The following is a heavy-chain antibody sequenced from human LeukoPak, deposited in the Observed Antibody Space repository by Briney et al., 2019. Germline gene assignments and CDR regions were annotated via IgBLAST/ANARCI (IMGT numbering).Heavy chain of an antibody. J-gene: IGHJ4*02. V-gene: IGHV3-23*01. Sequence: GGSRRLSCAASGLTFSSYAMYWVRKAPGKGLEWVSGIFGSGGSTHYADSVKGRFTISRDNSKNTVYLQMNSLRAEDTAVYYCAKTTTGYSSGRFPGWPVDYWGQGTLVTVSS. CDR3: AKTTTGYSSGRFPGWPVDY. CDR2: IFGSGGST. D-gene: IGHD6-19*01. CDR1: GLTFSSYA.